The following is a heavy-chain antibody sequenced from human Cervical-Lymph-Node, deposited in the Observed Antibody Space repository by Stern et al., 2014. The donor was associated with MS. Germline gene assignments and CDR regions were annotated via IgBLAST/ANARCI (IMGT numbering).Heavy chain of an antibody. CDR1: GLSLSTSGVG. CDR3: AHVASSLPARPFDY. J-gene: IGHJ4*02. CDR2: IYWDDDK. V-gene: IGHV2-5*02. D-gene: IGHD6-6*01. Sequence: VTLKESGPTVVKPTQTLTLTCTFSGLSLSTSGVGVGWIRQPPGKDLEWLALIYWDDDKRYRPSLKNRLTITKDTSKNQVVLTMANVDPVDTATYYCAHVASSLPARPFDYWGQGTLVTVSS.